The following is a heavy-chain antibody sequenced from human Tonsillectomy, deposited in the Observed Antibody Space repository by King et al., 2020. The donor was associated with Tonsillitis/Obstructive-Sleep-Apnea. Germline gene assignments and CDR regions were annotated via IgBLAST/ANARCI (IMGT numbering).Heavy chain of an antibody. V-gene: IGHV3-21*01. J-gene: IGHJ4*02. Sequence: EVQRVESGGGLVKPGGSLRLSCAASGFTFSSYSMNWVRQAPGKGLEWVSSISSSSSYIYYADSVKGRFTISRDNAKNSLYLQMNSLRAEDTAVYYCARGSVDGYNSYDYWGQGTLVTVSS. CDR1: GFTFSSYS. D-gene: IGHD5-24*01. CDR3: ARGSVDGYNSYDY. CDR2: ISSSSSYI.